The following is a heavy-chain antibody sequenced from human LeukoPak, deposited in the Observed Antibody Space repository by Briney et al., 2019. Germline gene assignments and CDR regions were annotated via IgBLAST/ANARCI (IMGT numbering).Heavy chain of an antibody. V-gene: IGHV3-21*01. CDR1: GFTFSSHS. D-gene: IGHD6-6*01. CDR3: ARDLGVRSRPYSDY. CDR2: ISSTSSYI. Sequence: PGGSLRLSCAASGFTFSSHSMNWVRQAPGKGLEWVSSISSTSSYIYYADSVKGRFTISRDNAKKSLYLQMNSLRGEDTAVYYCARDLGVRSRPYSDYWGQGTLVTVSS. J-gene: IGHJ4*02.